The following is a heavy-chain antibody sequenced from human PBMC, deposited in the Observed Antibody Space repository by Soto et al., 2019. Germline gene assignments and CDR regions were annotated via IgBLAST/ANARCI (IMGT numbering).Heavy chain of an antibody. Sequence: AGGSLRLSCAASGFTFSSYAMSWVRQAPGKGLEWVSAISGSGGSTYYADSVKGRFTISRDNSKNTLYLQMNSLRAEDTAVYYCAKAACSSTSCYDLALYGTDVWGQGTTVTVSS. CDR1: GFTFSSYA. V-gene: IGHV3-23*01. CDR3: AKAACSSTSCYDLALYGTDV. CDR2: ISGSGGST. J-gene: IGHJ6*02. D-gene: IGHD2-2*01.